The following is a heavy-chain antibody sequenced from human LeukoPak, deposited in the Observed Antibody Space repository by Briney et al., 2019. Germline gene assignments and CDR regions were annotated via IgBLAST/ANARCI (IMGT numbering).Heavy chain of an antibody. V-gene: IGHV4-34*01. CDR3: ARGGGGYCSSTSCLNYYYYYMGV. CDR2: MNHSGST. Sequence: SETLSLTCAVYGGSFSGYYWSWIRQPPGKGLEWIGEMNHSGSTNYNPSLKSRVTISVDTSKNQFSLKLRSVTVADTAVYYSARGGGGYCSSTSCLNYYYYYMGVWGKGTTVTVSS. D-gene: IGHD2-2*01. J-gene: IGHJ6*03. CDR1: GGSFSGYY.